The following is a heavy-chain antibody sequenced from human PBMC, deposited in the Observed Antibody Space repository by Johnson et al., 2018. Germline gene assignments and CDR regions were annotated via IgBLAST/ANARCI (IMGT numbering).Heavy chain of an antibody. CDR3: AKGVNVLLGSGELSADAFYI. D-gene: IGHD3-10*01. Sequence: VQLQESGGGVVQPGRSLRLSCAASGFPFSSYAMSWVRQTPGKGLEWVSVISGGGGSTYYADSVKGRFTISRDNSKNTLYLQMNSLRAEDTAVYYCAKGVNVLLGSGELSADAFYIGGQGTMVTVSS. J-gene: IGHJ3*02. CDR2: ISGGGGST. V-gene: IGHV3-23*01. CDR1: GFPFSSYA.